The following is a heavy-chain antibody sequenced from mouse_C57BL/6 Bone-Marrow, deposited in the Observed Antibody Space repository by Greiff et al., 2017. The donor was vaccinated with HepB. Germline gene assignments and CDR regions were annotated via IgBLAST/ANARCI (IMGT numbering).Heavy chain of an antibody. CDR1: GYTFTSYW. Sequence: VQLQQSGAELVKPGASVKMSCKASGYTFTSYWITWVKQRPGQGLEWIGDIYPGSGSTNYNEKFKSKATLTVDTSSSTAYMQLSSLTSEDSAVYYCARYYYGSSYNWYFDVWGTGTTVTVSS. D-gene: IGHD1-1*01. J-gene: IGHJ1*03. V-gene: IGHV1-55*01. CDR3: ARYYYGSSYNWYFDV. CDR2: IYPGSGST.